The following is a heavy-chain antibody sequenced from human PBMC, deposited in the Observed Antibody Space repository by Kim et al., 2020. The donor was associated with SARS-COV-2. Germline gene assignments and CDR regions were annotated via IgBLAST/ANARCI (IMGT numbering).Heavy chain of an antibody. CDR3: ARLSSWYDY. Sequence: SNRYYADSGKGRFTISRDNSKNTLYLQMNSLRAEDTAVYYCARLSSWYDYWGQGTLVTVSS. D-gene: IGHD6-13*01. CDR2: SNR. J-gene: IGHJ4*02. V-gene: IGHV3-30*02.